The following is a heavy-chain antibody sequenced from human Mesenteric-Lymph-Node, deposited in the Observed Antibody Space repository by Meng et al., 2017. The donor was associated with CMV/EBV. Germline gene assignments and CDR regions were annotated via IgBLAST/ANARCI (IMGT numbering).Heavy chain of an antibody. CDR2: ISSSSSYI. D-gene: IGHD4-23*01. Sequence: ETLSLTCAASGFTFSSYSMNWVRQAPGKGLEWVSSISSSSSYIYYADSVKGRFTISRDNAKNSLYLQMNSLRAEDTAVYYCARDYLVATPLNYYYYYGMDVWGQGTTVTVSS. V-gene: IGHV3-21*01. J-gene: IGHJ6*02. CDR3: ARDYLVATPLNYYYYYGMDV. CDR1: GFTFSSYS.